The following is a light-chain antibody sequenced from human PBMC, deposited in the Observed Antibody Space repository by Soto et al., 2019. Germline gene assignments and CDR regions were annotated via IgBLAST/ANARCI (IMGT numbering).Light chain of an antibody. CDR2: AAS. J-gene: IGKJ5*01. V-gene: IGKV1-9*01. Sequence: DIQLTQSPSFLSGSVGDRVTITCRAPQGISTYLAWYQQKPGKAPKLLLYAASTLQSGVPLSFSGSGSGTSFTLTISSLQPEDFATYYCQQLLSYPITCGQGTRL. CDR1: QGISTY. CDR3: QQLLSYPIT.